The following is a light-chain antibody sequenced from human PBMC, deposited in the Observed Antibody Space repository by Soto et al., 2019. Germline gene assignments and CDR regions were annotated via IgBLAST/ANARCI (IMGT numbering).Light chain of an antibody. V-gene: IGLV1-44*01. CDR3: AAWDDSLNGLWV. Sequence: QAVVTQPPSASGTPGQRVTISCSGSSSNIGSNIVNWYQQLPETAPKLLIYSNNHRPSGVPDRFSGSKSGTSASLAISGLQSEDEADYYCAAWDDSLNGLWVFGGGTQLTVL. CDR1: SSNIGSNI. CDR2: SNN. J-gene: IGLJ2*01.